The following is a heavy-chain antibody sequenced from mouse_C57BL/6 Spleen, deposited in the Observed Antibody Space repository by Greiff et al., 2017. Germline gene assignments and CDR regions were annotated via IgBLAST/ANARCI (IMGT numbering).Heavy chain of an antibody. D-gene: IGHD1-1*02. CDR2: INPYNGGT. Sequence: VQLQQSGPVLVKPGASVKMSCKASGYTFTDYYMNWVKQSHGKSLGWIGVINPYNGGTSYNQKFKGKATLTVDKSSSTAYMELNSLTSEDSAVYYCARRGGLPFDYWGQGTTLTVSS. J-gene: IGHJ2*01. CDR3: ARRGGLPFDY. CDR1: GYTFTDYY. V-gene: IGHV1-19*01.